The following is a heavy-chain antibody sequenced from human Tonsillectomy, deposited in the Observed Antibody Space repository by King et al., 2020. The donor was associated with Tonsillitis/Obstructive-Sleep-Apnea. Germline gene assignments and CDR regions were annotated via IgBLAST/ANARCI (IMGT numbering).Heavy chain of an antibody. CDR3: ARGSGYYYGMDV. CDR2: IYYSGST. D-gene: IGHD3-10*01. CDR1: GGSISSSSYY. Sequence: LQLQESGPGLVKPSETLSLTCTVSGGSISSSSYYWGWIRQPPGKGLEWIGSIYYSGSTYYNPSLKSRVTISVDTSKNQFSLKLSSVTAADTAVYYCARGSGYYYGMDVWGQGTTVTVSS. J-gene: IGHJ6*02. V-gene: IGHV4-39*01.